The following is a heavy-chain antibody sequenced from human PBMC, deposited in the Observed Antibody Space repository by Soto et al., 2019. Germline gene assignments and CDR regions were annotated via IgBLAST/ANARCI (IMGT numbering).Heavy chain of an antibody. CDR3: AKTDKFNPQSSGWANRFDY. CDR1: GFTFSSYA. Sequence: EVQLLESGGGLVQPGGSLRLSCAASGFTFSSYAMTWVRQAPGKGLEWVATISRSGDSTYYRDSVKGQFTISRDNSKNTGYLQMNSLRAEDTAVYYCAKTDKFNPQSSGWANRFDYWGQGTLVTVSS. D-gene: IGHD6-19*01. J-gene: IGHJ4*02. V-gene: IGHV3-23*01. CDR2: ISRSGDST.